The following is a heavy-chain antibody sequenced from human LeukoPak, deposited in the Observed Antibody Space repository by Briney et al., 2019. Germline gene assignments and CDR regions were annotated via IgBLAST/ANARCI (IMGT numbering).Heavy chain of an antibody. V-gene: IGHV4-61*09. CDR3: ARDGVGGVFYSYYMDV. D-gene: IGHD3-16*01. Sequence: PSQTLSLTCPLSGGSISSGSFHWSWIRQPAGKGLEWIGHIYTSGSTNYNPSIKSRVTISVDTSKTQFSLKLSSVTAADAAVYYCARDGVGGVFYSYYMDVWGKGTTVTVSS. CDR1: GGSISSGSFH. J-gene: IGHJ6*03. CDR2: IYTSGST.